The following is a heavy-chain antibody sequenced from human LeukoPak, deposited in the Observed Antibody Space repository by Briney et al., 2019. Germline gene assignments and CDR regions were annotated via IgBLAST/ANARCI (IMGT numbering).Heavy chain of an antibody. CDR1: GFTFSSYS. CDR3: AKEVRESAWFYFDY. J-gene: IGHJ4*02. CDR2: IRSSGDST. V-gene: IGHV3-23*01. Sequence: PGGSLRLSCAASGFTFSSYSMNWVRQAPGKGLEWVSSIRSSGDSTYYADSVKGRFTISRDNSRNTLYLQMNSLRAEDTAVYYCAKEVRESAWFYFDYWGQGTLATVSS. D-gene: IGHD3-10*01.